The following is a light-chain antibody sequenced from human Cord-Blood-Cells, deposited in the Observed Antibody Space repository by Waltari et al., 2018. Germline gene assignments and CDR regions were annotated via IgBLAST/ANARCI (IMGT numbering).Light chain of an antibody. Sequence: SYELTQPPSVSVSPGQTASITCSGDKLGDKYACWYQQKPGQSPVLVIYQDSKRPSGVAGRFSGSNAGNTATLTISGTQAMDEADYYCQAWDSSTYVFGTGTKVTVL. V-gene: IGLV3-1*01. CDR2: QDS. CDR1: KLGDKY. J-gene: IGLJ1*01. CDR3: QAWDSSTYV.